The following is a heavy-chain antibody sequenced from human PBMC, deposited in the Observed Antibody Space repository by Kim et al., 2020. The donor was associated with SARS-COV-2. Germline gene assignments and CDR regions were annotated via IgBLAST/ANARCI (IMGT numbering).Heavy chain of an antibody. CDR1: AFRFTDYW. Sequence: GGSLRLSCAASAFRFTDYWMSWVRQAPGKGLEWVANINKDGTEKYHVDSVRVRFTISRDNGKNSLYLQMDSLRAEDAAVYYCARAEGQCSSSSCYFDSWGRGALVAVAA. J-gene: IGHJ4*02. V-gene: IGHV3-7*01. D-gene: IGHD2-2*01. CDR3: ARAEGQCSSSSCYFDS. CDR2: INKDGTEK.